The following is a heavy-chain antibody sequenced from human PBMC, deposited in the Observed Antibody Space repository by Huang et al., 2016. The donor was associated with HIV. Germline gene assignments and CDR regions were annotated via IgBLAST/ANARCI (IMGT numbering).Heavy chain of an antibody. J-gene: IGHJ6*03. CDR3: AKVGILQWFGQLTPEHYNYYYMDV. CDR1: GFSFSPYG. CDR2: MSEDGKNK. D-gene: IGHD3-10*01. Sequence: QVQLVESGGGVVQPGRSLRLPCEASGFSFSPYGMHWVRQAPGKGLEWVAVMSEDGKNKKFGGAGKGRLADSRDNPKNTLYLQMNSLKPDDTAVYYCAKVGILQWFGQLTPEHYNYYYMDVWGKGTTVTVSS. V-gene: IGHV3-30*18.